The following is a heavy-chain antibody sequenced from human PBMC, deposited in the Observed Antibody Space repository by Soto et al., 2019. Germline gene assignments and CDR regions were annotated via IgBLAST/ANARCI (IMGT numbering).Heavy chain of an antibody. J-gene: IGHJ6*02. CDR2: TYYRSKGYN. V-gene: IGHV6-1*01. D-gene: IGHD3-10*01. CDR3: ARYYYGSGSYYNGAYYYGMDV. Sequence: SQTLSLTCAISVASVSSNSAAWNWIRQSPSRGLECLGRTYYRSKGYNDYAVSVKSRITIHPDTSKNQFSLQLNSVTPEDTAVYYCARYYYGSGSYYNGAYYYGMDVWGQGTTVTVSS. CDR1: VASVSSNSAA.